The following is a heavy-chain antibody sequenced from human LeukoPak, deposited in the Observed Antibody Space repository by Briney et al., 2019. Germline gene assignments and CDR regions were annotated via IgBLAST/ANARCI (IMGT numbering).Heavy chain of an antibody. CDR3: AKDPVDYYGSGSYDLDY. CDR1: GFTFSSYA. J-gene: IGHJ4*02. V-gene: IGHV3-23*01. D-gene: IGHD3-10*01. CDR2: ISGSGGST. Sequence: GGSLRLSCAASGFTFSSYAMSWVRQAPGKGLEWVSAISGSGGSTYYADSVKGRFTISRDNSKNTLYLQMNSLRAEDTAVYYCAKDPVDYYGSGSYDLDYWGQGTLVTVSS.